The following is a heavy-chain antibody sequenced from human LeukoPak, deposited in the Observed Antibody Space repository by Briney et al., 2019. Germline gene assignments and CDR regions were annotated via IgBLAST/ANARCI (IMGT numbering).Heavy chain of an antibody. CDR3: AREPAYYFDY. Sequence: SETLSLTCTVSGGSISSSSYYWGWIRQPPGKGLEWIGSIYYSGSTNYNPSLKSRVTISVDTSKNQFSLKLSSVTAADTAVYYCAREPAYYFDYWGQGTLVAVSS. CDR2: IYYSGST. J-gene: IGHJ4*02. CDR1: GGSISSSSYY. V-gene: IGHV4-39*07.